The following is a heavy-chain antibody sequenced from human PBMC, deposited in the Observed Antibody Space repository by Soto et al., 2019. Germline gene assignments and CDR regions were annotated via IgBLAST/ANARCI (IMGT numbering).Heavy chain of an antibody. CDR1: GGCISSYY. CDR2: IYYSGST. J-gene: IGHJ3*02. D-gene: IGHD3-10*01. Sequence: QVQLQESGPGLVKPSETLSLTCTVSGGCISSYYWSWIRQPPGKGLEWIGYIYYSGSTNYNPSLKSRVTISVDTSKNQFSLKLSSVTAADTAVYYCARRYGSSFDIWGQGTMVTDSS. CDR3: ARRYGSSFDI. V-gene: IGHV4-59*08.